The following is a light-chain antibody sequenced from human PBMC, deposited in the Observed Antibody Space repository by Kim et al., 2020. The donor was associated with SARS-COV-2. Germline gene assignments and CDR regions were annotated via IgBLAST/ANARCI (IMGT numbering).Light chain of an antibody. CDR1: QSISTN. J-gene: IGKJ4*01. Sequence: EIVMTQSPAPLSVSPGETATLSCWASQSISTNLTWYQQKPGQAPRLLIYGAATRATGVPARFSGRGSGTAFTLTISRLQSEDFAVYYCQQYNDWPPTFGGGTKVDIK. CDR2: GAA. V-gene: IGKV3-15*01. CDR3: QQYNDWPPT.